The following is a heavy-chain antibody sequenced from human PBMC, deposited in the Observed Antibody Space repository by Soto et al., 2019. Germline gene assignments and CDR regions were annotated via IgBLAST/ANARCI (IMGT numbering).Heavy chain of an antibody. Sequence: PGESLKSSCKGSGYSFTRYWIGWVRQMPGKGLEWMGIIYPGDSDTRYSPSFQGQVTISADKSISTAYLQWSSLKASDTAMYYCARQGPHRNYYFDYWVQGTLVTVSS. D-gene: IGHD4-4*01. J-gene: IGHJ4*02. CDR2: IYPGDSDT. CDR1: GYSFTRYW. V-gene: IGHV5-51*01. CDR3: ARQGPHRNYYFDY.